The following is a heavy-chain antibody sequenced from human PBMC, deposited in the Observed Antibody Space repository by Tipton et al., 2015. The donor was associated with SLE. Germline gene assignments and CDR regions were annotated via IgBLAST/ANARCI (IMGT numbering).Heavy chain of an antibody. CDR3: AREGGNSSGWLVY. Sequence: TLSLTCTVSGGSISSYYWSWIRQPPGKGLEWIGYIYYSGSTNYNPSLKSRVTISVDTSKNQFSLKLSPVTAADTAVYYCAREGGNSSGWLVYWGQGTLVTVSS. CDR1: GGSISSYY. D-gene: IGHD6-19*01. CDR2: IYYSGST. V-gene: IGHV4-59*01. J-gene: IGHJ4*02.